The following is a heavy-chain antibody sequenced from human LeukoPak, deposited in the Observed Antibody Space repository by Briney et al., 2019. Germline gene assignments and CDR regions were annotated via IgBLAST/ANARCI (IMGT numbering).Heavy chain of an antibody. Sequence: SETLSLTCTVSGGSISSSNYSWAWIRQPPGKGLEWIGSISYSGITFKNPSLKSRVTISVDTSNNQFSLKLTSVTAADTAVYYCARXTIXGXXGFDHWGQGTXVTVSS. J-gene: IGHJ4*02. CDR3: ARXTIXGXXGFDH. D-gene: IGHD1-26*01. CDR2: ISYSGIT. V-gene: IGHV4-39*01. CDR1: GGSISSSNYS.